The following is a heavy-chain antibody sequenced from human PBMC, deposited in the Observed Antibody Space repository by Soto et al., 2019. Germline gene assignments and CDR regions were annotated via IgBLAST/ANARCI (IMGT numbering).Heavy chain of an antibody. J-gene: IGHJ4*02. D-gene: IGHD5-18*01. Sequence: EVQLVESGGDLVQPGGSLRLSRVASGFTFSSYWMHWVRQAPGKRRVWVSRVNSDGRTINYTDSVRGRFTISRDNAKNTLYLQMKRIRAEDTSVYDCARGYGESSCSTIGCWGQGTLVTVSS. CDR2: VNSDGRTI. CDR3: ARGYGESSCSTIGC. V-gene: IGHV3-74*01. CDR1: GFTFSSYW.